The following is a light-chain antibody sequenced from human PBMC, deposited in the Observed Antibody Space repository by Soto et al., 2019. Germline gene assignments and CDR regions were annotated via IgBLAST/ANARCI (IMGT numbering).Light chain of an antibody. CDR2: DAS. J-gene: IGKJ1*01. CDR1: QSVSINF. Sequence: EIVLTQSPGTLSLSPGERATLSCRASQSVSINFLAWYQQKPGQAPRLLIYDASSRATGIPDRFSASWSGTDFTLTISRLEPEDFAVYYCQLFGSSPLWAFGQGTTVEI. V-gene: IGKV3-20*01. CDR3: QLFGSSPLWA.